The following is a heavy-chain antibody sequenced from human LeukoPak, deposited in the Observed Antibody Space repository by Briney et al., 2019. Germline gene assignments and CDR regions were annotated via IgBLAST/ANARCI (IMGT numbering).Heavy chain of an antibody. CDR3: ARDQKGGSTFYYYYGMDV. CDR1: GGSISSYY. V-gene: IGHV4-59*01. J-gene: IGHJ6*02. CDR2: IYYSGRN. D-gene: IGHD2-15*01. Sequence: PSETLSLTCTVSGGSISSYYWSWIRQPPGKGLEWIGYIYYSGRNNYNPSLKSRVTISVDTSKNQFSLKLSSVTAADTAVYYCARDQKGGSTFYYYYGMDVWGQGTTVTVSS.